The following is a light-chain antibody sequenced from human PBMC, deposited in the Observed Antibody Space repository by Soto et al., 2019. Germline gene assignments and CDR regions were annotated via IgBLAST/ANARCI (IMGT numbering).Light chain of an antibody. J-gene: IGKJ2*01. CDR3: QQYNSYSGYT. CDR1: QSISSW. Sequence: DIQMTQSPSTLSASVGDRVTITCRASQSISSWLAWFQQKPGKAPKLLIYDASNLESGVPSRFSGSGSGTEFTLTISSLQPEYFATYYCQQYNSYSGYTFGQGTKLEIK. V-gene: IGKV1-5*01. CDR2: DAS.